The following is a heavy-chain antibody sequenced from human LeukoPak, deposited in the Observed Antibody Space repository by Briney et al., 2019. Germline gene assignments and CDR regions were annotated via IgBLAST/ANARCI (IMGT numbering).Heavy chain of an antibody. V-gene: IGHV3-30-3*01. J-gene: IGHJ4*02. CDR3: ARSCCFLSGYDWDFDY. CDR2: ISYDGSNK. D-gene: IGHD5-12*01. Sequence: GGSLRLSCAASGFTFSSYAMHWVRQAPGKGLEWVAVISYDGSNKYYADSVKGRFTISRDNSKNTLYLQMNSLRAEDTAVYYCARSCCFLSGYDWDFDYWGQGTLVTVSS. CDR1: GFTFSSYA.